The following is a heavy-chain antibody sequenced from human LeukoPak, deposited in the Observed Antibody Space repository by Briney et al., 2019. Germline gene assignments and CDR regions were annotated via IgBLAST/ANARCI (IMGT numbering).Heavy chain of an antibody. CDR2: SYWDDDK. CDR3: AHTPPGRTQIWLRYFQH. J-gene: IGHJ1*01. Sequence: ESGPALVKPTQTLTLTFTFSGFSLSTSGMCVGWIRQPPGKALEWLALSYWDDDKRYSPSLKSRLTITKDTSKNQVVLTMTNMDPVDTAPYYCAHTPPGRTQIWLRYFQHWGQGTLVTVSS. V-gene: IGHV2-5*08. D-gene: IGHD5-18*01. CDR1: GFSLSTSGMC.